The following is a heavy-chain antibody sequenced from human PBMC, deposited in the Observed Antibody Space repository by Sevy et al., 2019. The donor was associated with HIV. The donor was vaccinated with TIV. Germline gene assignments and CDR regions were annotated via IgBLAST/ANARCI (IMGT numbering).Heavy chain of an antibody. CDR3: AKDTDSGSYLTEAFDI. CDR2: LNGSGGRT. Sequence: GGSQRLSCAASGFTFSSFAMSWVRQTPGKGLEWVSGLNGSGGRTYYPDSVKGRFTISRDNSKNTLYLQMNSLRAEDTAVYYCAKDTDSGSYLTEAFDIWGQGTMVTVSS. D-gene: IGHD1-26*01. V-gene: IGHV3-23*01. J-gene: IGHJ3*02. CDR1: GFTFSSFA.